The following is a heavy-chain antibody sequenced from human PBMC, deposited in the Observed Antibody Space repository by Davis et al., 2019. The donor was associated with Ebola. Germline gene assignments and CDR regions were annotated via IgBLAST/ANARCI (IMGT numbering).Heavy chain of an antibody. CDR2: IGIAGDT. CDR1: GFTFSNYD. D-gene: IGHD3-9*01. V-gene: IGHV3-13*01. CDR3: ARGGLRYFDWVLPTHPFDF. Sequence: GGSLRLSCAASGFTFSNYDMHWVRQATGKGLEWVSTIGIAGDTYYPGSVKGRFIISREDAKNSLYLQINSLRAGDTAVYYCARGGLRYFDWVLPTHPFDFWGRGTLVTVSS. J-gene: IGHJ4*02.